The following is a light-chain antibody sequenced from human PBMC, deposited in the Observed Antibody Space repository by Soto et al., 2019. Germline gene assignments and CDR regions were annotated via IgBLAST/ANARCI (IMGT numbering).Light chain of an antibody. CDR2: AKT. CDR1: NSNIGSSYD. CDR3: QSYDRSLSVVV. J-gene: IGLJ2*01. V-gene: IGLV1-40*01. Sequence: QPVLTQPPSVSGAPGQRVTISCTGSNSNIGSSYDVQWYQQLPGTAPRLLIYAKTNRPSGVPDRFSGSRSGTSASLAIAGLQAEDEADYYCQSYDRSLSVVVFGGGTKLTVL.